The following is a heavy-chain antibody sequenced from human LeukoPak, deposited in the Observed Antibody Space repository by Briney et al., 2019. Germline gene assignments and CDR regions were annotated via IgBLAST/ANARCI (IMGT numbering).Heavy chain of an antibody. CDR1: GGTFSSYA. Sequence: SVKVSCKASGGTFSSYAISWVRQAPGQGLEWMGRIIPILGIANYAQKFQGGVTITADKSTSTAYMELSSLRSEDTAVYYCAREGYSSGWYAIDYWGQGTLVTVSS. D-gene: IGHD6-19*01. CDR2: IIPILGIA. J-gene: IGHJ4*02. V-gene: IGHV1-69*04. CDR3: AREGYSSGWYAIDY.